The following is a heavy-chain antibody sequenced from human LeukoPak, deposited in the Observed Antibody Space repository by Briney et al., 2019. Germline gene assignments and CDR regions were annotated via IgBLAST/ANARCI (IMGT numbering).Heavy chain of an antibody. CDR2: IREDGSEK. J-gene: IGHJ4*02. CDR1: GFTFSSSW. CDR3: ARVVGTGDY. D-gene: IGHD7-27*01. Sequence: GGSLRLSCAASGFTFSSSWMTWVRQAPGKGLEWVASIREDGSEKTSVDSVKGRFTISRDNAKNSLYLQMNSLRVEDTAVYYCARVVGTGDYWGQGTLVTVSS. V-gene: IGHV3-7*01.